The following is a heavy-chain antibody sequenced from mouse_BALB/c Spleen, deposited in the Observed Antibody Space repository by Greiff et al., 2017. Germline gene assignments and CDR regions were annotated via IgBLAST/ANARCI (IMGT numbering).Heavy chain of an antibody. Sequence: VQLQQSGAELVKPGASVKLSCTASGFNIKDTYMHWVKQRPEQGLEWIGRIDPANGNTKYDPKFQGKATITADTSSNTAYLQLSSLTSEDTAVYYCARGGELRRRYFDYWGQGTTLTVSS. D-gene: IGHD4-1*01. J-gene: IGHJ2*01. CDR1: GFNIKDTY. CDR3: ARGGELRRRYFDY. CDR2: IDPANGNT. V-gene: IGHV14-3*02.